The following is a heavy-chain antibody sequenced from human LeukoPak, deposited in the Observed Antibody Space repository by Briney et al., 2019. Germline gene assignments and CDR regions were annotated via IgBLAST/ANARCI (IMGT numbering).Heavy chain of an antibody. V-gene: IGHV3-21*01. Sequence: GSMRLSCAASGFTFSSYGMQRVSQAPGLWVEWVSSISSTSSYIYYADSVEGRFTISRDNAKNSLYLHVNSRRAEDTAVYDCARVGGREFDYWGQGTLVTVSS. CDR2: ISSTSSYI. CDR3: ARVGGREFDY. D-gene: IGHD3-16*01. J-gene: IGHJ4*02. CDR1: GFTFSSYG.